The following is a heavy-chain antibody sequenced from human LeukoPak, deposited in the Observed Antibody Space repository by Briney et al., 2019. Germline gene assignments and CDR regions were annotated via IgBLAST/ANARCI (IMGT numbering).Heavy chain of an antibody. Sequence: PGGSLRLSCAASGFTFSSYAMHWVRQAPGKGLEWVAVISYDGSNKYYADSVKGRFTISRDNSKNTLYLQMNSLRAEDTAVYYCAREESSGANLFDPWGQGTLVTVSS. CDR2: ISYDGSNK. J-gene: IGHJ5*02. V-gene: IGHV3-30*04. CDR3: AREESSGANLFDP. D-gene: IGHD6-19*01. CDR1: GFTFSSYA.